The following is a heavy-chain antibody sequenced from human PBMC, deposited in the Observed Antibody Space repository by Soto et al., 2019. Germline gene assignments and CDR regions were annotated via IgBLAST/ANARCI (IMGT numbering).Heavy chain of an antibody. V-gene: IGHV4-31*03. CDR1: GGSISSGGYY. D-gene: IGHD5-18*01. J-gene: IGHJ4*02. Sequence: ASETLSLTCTVSGGSISSGGYYWSWIRQHPGKGLEWIGYIYYSGSTYYNPSLKSRVTISVDTSKNQFSLKLSSVTAADTAVYYCARAPTRGYSYGSFDYWGQGTLVTVSS. CDR3: ARAPTRGYSYGSFDY. CDR2: IYYSGST.